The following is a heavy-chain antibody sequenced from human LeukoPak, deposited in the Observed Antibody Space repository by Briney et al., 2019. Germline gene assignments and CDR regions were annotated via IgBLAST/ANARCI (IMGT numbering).Heavy chain of an antibody. CDR3: AGVGFYYGEIDY. D-gene: IGHD4-17*01. V-gene: IGHV1-46*01. Sequence: ASVKVSCKASGYTFTSYYMHWVRQAPGQGLEWMGTINPSGGSTSYAQKFQGRVTMTRDMSTSTVYMELSSLRSEDTAVYYCAGVGFYYGEIDYWGQGTLVTVSS. CDR1: GYTFTSYY. CDR2: INPSGGST. J-gene: IGHJ4*02.